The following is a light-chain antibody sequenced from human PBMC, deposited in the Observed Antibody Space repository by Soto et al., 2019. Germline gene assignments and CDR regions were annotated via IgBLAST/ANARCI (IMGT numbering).Light chain of an antibody. J-gene: IGKJ5*01. Sequence: EIVFTQAPDTLSLLPGDRARLSCRASQSVSSYLAWYQQIPGQAPRLLIYDASNRATGIPTRFSGGESGTDFTLTIDNLEPEDFAIYYCQERSNWPPITLGQGTRLEIK. CDR2: DAS. CDR1: QSVSSY. CDR3: QERSNWPPIT. V-gene: IGKV3-11*01.